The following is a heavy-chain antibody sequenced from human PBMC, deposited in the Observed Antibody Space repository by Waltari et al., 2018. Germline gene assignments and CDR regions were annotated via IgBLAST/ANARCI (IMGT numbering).Heavy chain of an antibody. V-gene: IGHV4-39*01. CDR1: GASLSSRVHY. D-gene: IGHD3-22*01. CDR3: ARAYDSTGYYRYFDL. Sequence: QLPLQESGPGLVKPSETLSLACNVSGASLSSRVHYWGWIRQPPGKGLEWIGSVYFTGTTYYNPSVKSRISISVDTSKSQFSLRLTSVTAADTAVYYCARAYDSTGYYRYFDLWGRGTLVTVSS. J-gene: IGHJ2*01. CDR2: VYFTGTT.